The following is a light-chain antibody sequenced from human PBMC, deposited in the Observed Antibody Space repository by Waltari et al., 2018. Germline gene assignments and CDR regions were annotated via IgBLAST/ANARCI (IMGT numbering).Light chain of an antibody. V-gene: IGKV3-11*01. J-gene: IGKJ2*01. Sequence: EIVLTQSPATLSLSPGERATLSCRASQSVSTYLAWYQQNPGQAPRLLIYDASNRATGIPARFSGGGSGTDFTLTISSLAPEDSAIYYCQQRRNWPRQYTFGQGTKLEI. CDR2: DAS. CDR1: QSVSTY. CDR3: QQRRNWPRQYT.